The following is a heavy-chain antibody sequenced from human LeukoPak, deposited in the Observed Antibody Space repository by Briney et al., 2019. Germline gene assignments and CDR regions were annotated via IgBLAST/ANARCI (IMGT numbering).Heavy chain of an antibody. CDR3: ARAYVLRFLGWRSYAFDI. CDR2: IYYSGST. V-gene: IGHV4-59*01. J-gene: IGHJ3*02. D-gene: IGHD3-3*01. Sequence: PSETLSLTCTVSGGSISSYYWSWIRQPPGKGLEWIGYIYYSGSTNYNPSLKSRVTISVDTSKNQFSLKLSSVTAADTAVYYCARAYVLRFLGWRSYAFDIWGQGTMVTVSS. CDR1: GGSISSYY.